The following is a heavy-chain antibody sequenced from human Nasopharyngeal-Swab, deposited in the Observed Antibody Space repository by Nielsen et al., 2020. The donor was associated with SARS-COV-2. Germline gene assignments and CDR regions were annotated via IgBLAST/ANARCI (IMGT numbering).Heavy chain of an antibody. V-gene: IGHV3-7*03. D-gene: IGHD3-16*02. Sequence: GGSRRLSCAASGFSFSTYWMTWVRKAQGKGREWVANIKQDGSEKYYVDSVKGRFTVSRDNPKNLLYLQVNSLRAEDTAVYCCARQGVFVPAYFHQYYMDVWGKGTTVTVSS. CDR2: IKQDGSEK. J-gene: IGHJ6*03. CDR3: ARQGVFVPAYFHQYYMDV. CDR1: GFSFSTYW.